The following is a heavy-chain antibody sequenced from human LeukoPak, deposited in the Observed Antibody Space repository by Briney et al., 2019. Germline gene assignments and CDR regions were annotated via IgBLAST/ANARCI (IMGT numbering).Heavy chain of an antibody. CDR3: ARVLPYSSGWGVDY. V-gene: IGHV4-59*01. CDR1: GGSIRSYF. CDR2: IYYSGST. Sequence: PSETLSLTCTVSGGSIRSYFWSWIRQPPGKGLEWIGYIYYSGSTNYNPSLKRRVTISVDTSENQFSLTLSSVTAADTAIYYCARVLPYSSGWGVDYWGQGTLVTVSS. J-gene: IGHJ4*02. D-gene: IGHD6-19*01.